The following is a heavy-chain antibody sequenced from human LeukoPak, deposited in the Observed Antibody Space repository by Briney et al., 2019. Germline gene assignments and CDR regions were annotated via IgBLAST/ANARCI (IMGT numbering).Heavy chain of an antibody. Sequence: GASVKVSCKTSGYTFTTYAISWVRQAPGQGLEWMGWINTNTGNPTYAQGFTGRFVFSLDTSVSTAYLQISSLKAEDTAVYYCARGVDSYGLCFDYWGQGTLVTVSS. V-gene: IGHV7-4-1*02. CDR2: INTNTGNP. D-gene: IGHD5-18*01. CDR3: ARGVDSYGLCFDY. J-gene: IGHJ4*02. CDR1: GYTFTTYA.